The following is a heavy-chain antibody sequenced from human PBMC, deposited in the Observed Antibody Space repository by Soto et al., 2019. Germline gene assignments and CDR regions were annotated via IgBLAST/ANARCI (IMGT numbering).Heavy chain of an antibody. Sequence: EVPLVESGGGLVKPGGSLRLSCAASGFSFRTTWMAWVRQAPGKGLEWVGRIKSKSAGETTDYADPVKGRFTISRDDSKDTLYLHMDSLETGDTAVYYGSTGSPFSGSVFDYWGQGTLVTVSS. V-gene: IGHV3-15*05. J-gene: IGHJ4*02. CDR1: GFSFRTTW. CDR2: IKSKSAGETT. D-gene: IGHD1-26*01. CDR3: STGSPFSGSVFDY.